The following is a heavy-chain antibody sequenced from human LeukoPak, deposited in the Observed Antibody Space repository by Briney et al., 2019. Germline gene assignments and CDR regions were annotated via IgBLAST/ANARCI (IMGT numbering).Heavy chain of an antibody. CDR1: GYSFTSYW. Sequence: GESLKISCKGSGYSFTSYWIGWVRQMPGKGLEWMGIIYPGDSDTRYSPSFQGQVTISADKSISTAYLQWSSLKASDTAMYYCARPGRLWWWDYAFDIWGQGTMVTVSS. CDR2: IYPGDSDT. J-gene: IGHJ3*02. V-gene: IGHV5-51*01. CDR3: ARPGRLWWWDYAFDI. D-gene: IGHD2-21*01.